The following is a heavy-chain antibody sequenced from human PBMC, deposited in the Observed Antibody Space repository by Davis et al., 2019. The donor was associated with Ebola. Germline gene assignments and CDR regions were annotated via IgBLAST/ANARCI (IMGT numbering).Heavy chain of an antibody. J-gene: IGHJ5*02. Sequence: SETLSLTCTVSGGSISSYYWSWIRQPPGKGLEWIGSIYYSGSTYYNPSLKSRVTISVDTSKNQFSLKLSSVTAADTAVYYCARHPIIVGTTTRRIITNWLDPWGQGTLVTVSS. D-gene: IGHD1-26*01. V-gene: IGHV4-39*01. CDR1: GGSISSYY. CDR2: IYYSGST. CDR3: ARHPIIVGTTTRRIITNWLDP.